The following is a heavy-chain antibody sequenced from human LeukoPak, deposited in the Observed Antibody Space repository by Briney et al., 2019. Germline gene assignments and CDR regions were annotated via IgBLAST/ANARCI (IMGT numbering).Heavy chain of an antibody. CDR3: ARKITMTGFDY. D-gene: IGHD3-22*01. Sequence: TGGSLRLSCAASGFTFSSYAMSWVRQAPGKGLEWVSSISSSSSYIYYADSVKGRFTISRDNAKNSLYLQMNSLRAEDTAVYYCARKITMTGFDYWGQGTLVTVSS. CDR1: GFTFSSYA. CDR2: ISSSSSYI. J-gene: IGHJ4*02. V-gene: IGHV3-21*01.